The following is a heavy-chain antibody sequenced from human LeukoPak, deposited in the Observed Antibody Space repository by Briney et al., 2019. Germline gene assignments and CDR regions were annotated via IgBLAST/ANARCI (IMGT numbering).Heavy chain of an antibody. CDR3: ARDPGSGNKEPFDY. D-gene: IGHD2-15*01. J-gene: IGHJ4*02. CDR2: IRYDGSNK. V-gene: IGHV3-30*02. CDR1: GFTFSSYG. Sequence: QAGGSLRLSCAASGFTFSSYGMHWVRQAPGKGLEWVAFIRYDGSNKYYADSVKGRFTISRDNSKNTLYLQMNSLRAEDTAVYYCARDPGSGNKEPFDYWGQGPLVTVS.